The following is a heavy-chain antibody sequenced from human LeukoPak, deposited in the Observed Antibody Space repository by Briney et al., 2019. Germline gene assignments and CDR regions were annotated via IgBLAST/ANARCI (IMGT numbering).Heavy chain of an antibody. Sequence: GGSLRLSCAASGFTFSSYGMHWVRQAPGKGLEWVAFIRYDGSNKYYADSVKGRFTISRDNSKNTLYLQMNSLRSEDTAVYYCARVGVATITRGAYYYYYMDVWGKGTTVTISS. D-gene: IGHD5-12*01. CDR1: GFTFSSYG. CDR3: ARVGVATITRGAYYYYYMDV. CDR2: IRYDGSNK. J-gene: IGHJ6*03. V-gene: IGHV3-30*02.